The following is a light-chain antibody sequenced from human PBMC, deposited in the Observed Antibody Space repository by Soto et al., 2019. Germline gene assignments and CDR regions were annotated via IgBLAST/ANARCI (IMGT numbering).Light chain of an antibody. J-gene: IGKJ3*01. CDR3: QQTYIPIFT. Sequence: DIQMTQSPSSLSASVGDRITIACRASQGIGNYVAWYQQRPGKVPKLLISAASTLQSGVPSRFSGSGSGTDFTLIISSLQPEDLGTYFCQQTYIPIFTFGPGTKVDL. CDR1: QGIGNY. CDR2: AAS. V-gene: IGKV1-27*01.